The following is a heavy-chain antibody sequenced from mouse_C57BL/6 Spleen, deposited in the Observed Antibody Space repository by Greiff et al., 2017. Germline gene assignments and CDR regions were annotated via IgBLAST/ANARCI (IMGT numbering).Heavy chain of an antibody. CDR2: ISYSGST. J-gene: IGHJ2*01. Sequence: EVKLMESGPGLAKPSQTLSLTCSVTGYSITSDYWNWIRKFPGNKLEYMGYISYSGSTYYNPSLKSLISITRVTSKNQYYLQLNSVTTEDTATYYCARRRSELAHFDYWGQGTTLTVSS. CDR3: ARRRSELAHFDY. V-gene: IGHV3-8*01. D-gene: IGHD4-1*01. CDR1: GYSITSDY.